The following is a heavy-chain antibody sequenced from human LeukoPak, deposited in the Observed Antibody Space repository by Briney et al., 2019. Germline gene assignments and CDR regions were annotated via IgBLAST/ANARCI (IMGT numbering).Heavy chain of an antibody. CDR3: SGQKVKGVAAGTTFYYFAY. CDR1: GGSISGYY. J-gene: IGHJ4*02. CDR2: IYYSGGA. Sequence: LETLSVTCTVSGGSISGYYLSWMRQPPGKGLEWMGDIYYSGGAAYNPSLKSRVAISVDTSKNQSSQKLSCGTAADTAVYYCSGQKVKGVAAGTTFYYFAYWGQATLVTVSS. D-gene: IGHD6-13*01. V-gene: IGHV4-59*08.